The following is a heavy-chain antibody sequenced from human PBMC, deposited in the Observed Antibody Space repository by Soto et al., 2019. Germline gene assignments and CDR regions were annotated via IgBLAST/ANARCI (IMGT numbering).Heavy chain of an antibody. D-gene: IGHD6-6*01. CDR2: IIPIFGTA. CDR1: GGTFSIYA. V-gene: IGHV1-69*13. CDR3: ATSIATHNWLDP. Sequence: SVXVSCKSCGGTFSIYAIIWVRQAPGQGLEWMGGIIPIFGTANYAQKFQGRVTITADESTSTAYMELRRLRSEDTAVNYCATSIATHNWLDPWGQGTLVTLSS. J-gene: IGHJ5*02.